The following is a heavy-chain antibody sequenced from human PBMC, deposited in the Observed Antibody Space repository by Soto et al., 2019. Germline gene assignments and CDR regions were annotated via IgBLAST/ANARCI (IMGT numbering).Heavy chain of an antibody. V-gene: IGHV4-59*07. CDR2: MYYTGST. CDR1: SNPIPSDY. J-gene: IGHJ5*02. CDR3: ARGFYDTGGYSSPFDI. D-gene: IGHD3-22*01. Sequence: SDTLFLTFSLSSNPIPSDYWNWIRQPPGKRLEWIGYMYYTGSTRYNPSLGSRVTFSVDASKNQFSLNLSSVTAADTAVYYCARGFYDTGGYSSPFDIWGQG.